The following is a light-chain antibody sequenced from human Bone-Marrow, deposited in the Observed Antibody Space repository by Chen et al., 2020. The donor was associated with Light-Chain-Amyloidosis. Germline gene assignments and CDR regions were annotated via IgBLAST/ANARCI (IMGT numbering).Light chain of an antibody. CDR2: DDS. V-gene: IGLV3-21*02. CDR1: NIGATS. Sequence: SYVLTQPSSVSAAPGQTATLACGGNNIGATSVHWYQQTPGQAPLLVVYDDSDRPSGIPVGLSGSNAGNTATLTISRVEAEDEADYYCQVWDRSSDRPVFGGGTKLTVL. CDR3: QVWDRSSDRPV. J-gene: IGLJ3*02.